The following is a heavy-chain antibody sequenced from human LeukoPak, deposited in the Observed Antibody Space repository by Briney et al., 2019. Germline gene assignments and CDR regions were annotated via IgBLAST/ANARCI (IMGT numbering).Heavy chain of an antibody. CDR3: AREVGGSYLEDFDY. V-gene: IGHV1-46*01. CDR1: GYTFTSYD. Sequence: ASVKVSCKASGYTFTSYDINWVRQATGQGLEWMGIINPSGGSTSYAQKFQGRVTMTRDMSTSTVYMELSSLRSEDTAVYYCAREVGGSYLEDFDYWSQGTLVTVSS. D-gene: IGHD1-26*01. CDR2: INPSGGST. J-gene: IGHJ4*02.